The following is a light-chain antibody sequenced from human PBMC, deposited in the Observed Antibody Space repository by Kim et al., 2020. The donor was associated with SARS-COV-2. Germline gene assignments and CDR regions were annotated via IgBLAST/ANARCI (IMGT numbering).Light chain of an antibody. CDR1: NIEGKS. V-gene: IGLV3-21*01. J-gene: IGLJ2*01. Sequence: SYELTQPPSMSVAPGKTAALTCGGNNIEGKSVHWYQQKPGQAPVVVIYYDTDRPSGIPERFSGSNSGNTATLTISRVDAGDEADYYCQVWDNSGEVVVFGGGTQLTVL. CDR2: YDT. CDR3: QVWDNSGEVVV.